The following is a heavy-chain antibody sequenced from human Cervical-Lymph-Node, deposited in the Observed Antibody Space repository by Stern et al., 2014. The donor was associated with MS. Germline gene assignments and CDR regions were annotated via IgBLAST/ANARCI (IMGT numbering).Heavy chain of an antibody. J-gene: IGHJ4*02. Sequence: VQLVESGAEVKKPGSSVKVSCKASGGTFSSYAISWVRQAPGQGLEWMGGIIPIFGTANYAQKFQGRVTITADESTSTAYMELSSLRSDDTAVYYCARVGGYCSSTSCYADYWGQGTLVTVSS. D-gene: IGHD2-2*01. CDR3: ARVGGYCSSTSCYADY. CDR1: GGTFSSYA. CDR2: IIPIFGTA. V-gene: IGHV1-69*01.